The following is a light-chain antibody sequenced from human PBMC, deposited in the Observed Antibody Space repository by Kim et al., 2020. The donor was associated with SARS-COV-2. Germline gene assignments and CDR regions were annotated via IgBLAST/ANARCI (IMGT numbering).Light chain of an antibody. V-gene: IGKV1-33*01. Sequence: ASVGDRVTLTCQASQDISCYLDWYQQRPGKAPKLLIFDASNLEPGVPSRFSGSGSGTDFNLIINSLQPEDFATYFCQQFESLPLTFGGGTKVDIK. CDR1: QDISCY. J-gene: IGKJ4*01. CDR3: QQFESLPLT. CDR2: DAS.